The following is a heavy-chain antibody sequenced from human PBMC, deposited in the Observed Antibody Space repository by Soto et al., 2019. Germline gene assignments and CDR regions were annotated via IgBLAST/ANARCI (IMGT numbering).Heavy chain of an antibody. CDR3: ARHRTYGDYDGHPPGFDY. D-gene: IGHD4-17*01. CDR1: GGSISSYY. J-gene: IGHJ4*01. CDR2: IYYSGST. Sequence: SETLSLTCTVSGGSISSYYWSWIRQPPGKGLEWIGYIYYSGSTNYNPSLKSRVTISVDTSKNQFSLKLSSVTAADTAVYYCARHRTYGDYDGHPPGFDYWGQGTPVTVSA. V-gene: IGHV4-59*08.